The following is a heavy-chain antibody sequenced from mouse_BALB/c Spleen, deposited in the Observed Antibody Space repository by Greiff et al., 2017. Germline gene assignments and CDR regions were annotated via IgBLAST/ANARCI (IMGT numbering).Heavy chain of an antibody. Sequence: VKVVESGPGLVAPSQSLSITCTVSGFSLTSYGVHWVRQPPGKGLEWLGVIWAGGSTNYNSALMSRLSISKDNSKSQVFLKMNSLQTDDTAMYYCARAYGSSGAMDYWGQGTSVTVSS. D-gene: IGHD1-1*01. CDR2: IWAGGST. CDR1: GFSLTSYG. J-gene: IGHJ4*01. CDR3: ARAYGSSGAMDY. V-gene: IGHV2-9*02.